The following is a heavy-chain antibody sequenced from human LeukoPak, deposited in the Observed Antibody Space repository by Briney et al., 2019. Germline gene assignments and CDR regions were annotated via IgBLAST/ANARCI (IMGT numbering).Heavy chain of an antibody. Sequence: GRSLRLSCAASGFTFDDYAMHWVRQAPGKGLEWVSGISWNSGSIGYADSVKGRLTTSRDNAKNSLYLQMNSLRAEDTAVYYCARPGINDYGGNFDYWGQGALVTVSS. V-gene: IGHV3-9*01. CDR2: ISWNSGSI. J-gene: IGHJ4*02. CDR1: GFTFDDYA. D-gene: IGHD4-23*01. CDR3: ARPGINDYGGNFDY.